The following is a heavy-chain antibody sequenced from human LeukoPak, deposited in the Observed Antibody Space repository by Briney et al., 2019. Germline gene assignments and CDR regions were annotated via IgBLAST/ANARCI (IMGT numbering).Heavy chain of an antibody. V-gene: IGHV3-21*01. CDR1: GFTFSSYS. J-gene: IGHJ4*02. D-gene: IGHD3-10*01. CDR3: ARVSGSGSQYFDY. CDR2: ISSSGSYI. Sequence: KAGGSLRLSCAASGFTFSSYSMNWVRQAPGKGLEWVSSISSSGSYIYYADSVKGRFTISRDNAKNSLYLQMNSLRAEDTAVYYCARVSGSGSQYFDYWGQGTLVTVSS.